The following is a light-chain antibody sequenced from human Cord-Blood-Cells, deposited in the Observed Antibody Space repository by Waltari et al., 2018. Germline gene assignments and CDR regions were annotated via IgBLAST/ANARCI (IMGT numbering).Light chain of an antibody. J-gene: IGLJ3*02. V-gene: IGLV2-11*01. CDR2: DVS. Sequence: ALAPPRPGARSPGQSVPIPWPGTSKDAGCYNYFPWYQQHPGKAPKLMIYDVSKRPSGVPDRFSGSKSGNTASLTISGLQAEDEADYYCCSYAGSYTWVFGGGTKLTVL. CDR1: SKDAGCYNY. CDR3: CSYAGSYTWV.